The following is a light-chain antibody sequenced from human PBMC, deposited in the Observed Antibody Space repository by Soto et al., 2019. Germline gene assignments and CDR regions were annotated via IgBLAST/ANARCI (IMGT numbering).Light chain of an antibody. V-gene: IGKV3-20*01. CDR3: QQYGSSPYT. CDR2: DTF. CDR1: QSVSTF. Sequence: EVVLTQSPATLSMSPGERVTLSCRASQSVSTFVAWYQHKPGQAPRPVIYDTFKRAPGVPDRFSGGGSGTDFTLTISRLEPEDFAVYYCQQYGSSPYTFGQGTKLEIK. J-gene: IGKJ2*01.